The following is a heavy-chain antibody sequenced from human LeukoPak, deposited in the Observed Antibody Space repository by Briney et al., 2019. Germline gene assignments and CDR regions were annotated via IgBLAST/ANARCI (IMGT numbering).Heavy chain of an antibody. CDR2: IYSGDST. J-gene: IGHJ4*02. V-gene: IGHV3-53*01. Sequence: GGSLRLSCAASGFTVNSNSMSWVRQATGKGLECVAAIYSGDSTYYPDSVKGRFSISRDNAKNPLFLQMNSLRGEDTAIYFCAREIPGRIAADCWGQGTLVTVSS. CDR3: AREIPGRIAADC. D-gene: IGHD2-15*01. CDR1: GFTVNSNS.